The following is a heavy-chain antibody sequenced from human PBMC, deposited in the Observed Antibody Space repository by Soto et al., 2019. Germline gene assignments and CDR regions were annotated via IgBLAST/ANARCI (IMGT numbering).Heavy chain of an antibody. D-gene: IGHD6-6*01. Sequence: GGSLRLSCAASGFTFSSYGMHWVRQAPGKGLEWVAVISYDGSNKYYADSVKGRFTISRDNSKNTLYLQMNSLRAEDTAVYYCAKDMGSSSSGFDYWGQGTLVTVSS. J-gene: IGHJ4*02. CDR2: ISYDGSNK. CDR3: AKDMGSSSSGFDY. V-gene: IGHV3-30*18. CDR1: GFTFSSYG.